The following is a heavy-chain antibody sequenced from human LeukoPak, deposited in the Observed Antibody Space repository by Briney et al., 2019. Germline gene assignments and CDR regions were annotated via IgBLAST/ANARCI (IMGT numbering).Heavy chain of an antibody. D-gene: IGHD2-15*01. CDR1: GYTFTSYD. CDR2: MNPNSGNT. CDR3: ARGGTAVAATGDYYYYYYMDV. Sequence: ASVKVSCKASGYTFTSYDINWVRQATGQGLEWMGWMNPNSGNTGYAQKFQGRVTITRNTSISTAYMELSSLRSEDTAVYYCARGGTAVAATGDYYYYYYMDVWGKGTTVTISS. V-gene: IGHV1-8*03. J-gene: IGHJ6*03.